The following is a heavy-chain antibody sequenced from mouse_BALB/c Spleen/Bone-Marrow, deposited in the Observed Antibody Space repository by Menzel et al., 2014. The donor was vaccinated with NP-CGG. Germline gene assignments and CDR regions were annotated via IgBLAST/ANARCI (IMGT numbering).Heavy chain of an antibody. V-gene: IGHV6-6*02. J-gene: IGHJ4*01. Sequence: EVKVEESGGGFVQPGGSMKLSCVASGFTFSTYWMSWVRQSPEKGLEWVAEIRLKSDNYATHYAESVRGKFTISRDDSKSRLYLQMNSLRVEDTGIYYCTPGDFWGQGTSVTVSS. CDR3: TPGDF. CDR2: IRLKSDNYAT. CDR1: GFTFSTYW.